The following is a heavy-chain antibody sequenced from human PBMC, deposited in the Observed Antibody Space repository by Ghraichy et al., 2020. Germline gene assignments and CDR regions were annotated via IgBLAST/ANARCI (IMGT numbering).Heavy chain of an antibody. J-gene: IGHJ6*02. CDR3: AGDGGRGLIVVVPAAIDGYYYYGMDV. V-gene: IGHV3-11*01. D-gene: IGHD2-2*02. CDR2: ISSSGSTI. Sequence: GGSLRLSCAASGFTFSDYYMSWIRQAPGKGLEWVSYISSSGSTIYYADSVKGRFTISRDNAKNSLYLQMNSLRAYDTAVYYCAGDGGRGLIVVVPAAIDGYYYYGMDVWGQGTTVTVSS. CDR1: GFTFSDYY.